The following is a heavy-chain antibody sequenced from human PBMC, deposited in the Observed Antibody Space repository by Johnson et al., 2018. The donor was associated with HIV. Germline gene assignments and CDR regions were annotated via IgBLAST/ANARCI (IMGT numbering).Heavy chain of an antibody. D-gene: IGHD3-10*01. CDR1: GFTFSNAW. CDR3: TTMSALWFGDLHVFGDGFDI. J-gene: IGHJ3*02. V-gene: IGHV3-15*01. CDR2: IKSKTDGGTT. Sequence: VQLVESGGGVVQPGRSLRLSCAASGFTFSNAWMTWVRQAPGKGLEWVGRIKSKTDGGTTDYVAPVKGRFTISRDDSKNTLYLQMNGLKTEDTAVYYCTTMSALWFGDLHVFGDGFDIWGQGTMVTVSS.